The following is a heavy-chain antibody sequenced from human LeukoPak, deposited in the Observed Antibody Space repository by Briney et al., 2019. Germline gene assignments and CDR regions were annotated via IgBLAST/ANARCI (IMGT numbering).Heavy chain of an antibody. CDR2: FHYSGSI. Sequence: SETLSLTCTVSGGSISSSSYYWGWIRQPPGKGLEWIGNFHYSGSINYNPALKSRVTISVDTSKNQFSLILTSVTAADTAVYYCARKQWVPYYFDYWGQGTLVTVSS. D-gene: IGHD6-19*01. V-gene: IGHV4-61*05. CDR3: ARKQWVPYYFDY. CDR1: GGSISSSSYY. J-gene: IGHJ4*02.